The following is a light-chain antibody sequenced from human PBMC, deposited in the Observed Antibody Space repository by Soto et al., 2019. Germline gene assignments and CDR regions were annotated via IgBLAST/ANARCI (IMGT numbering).Light chain of an antibody. CDR2: DAS. Sequence: AIQLTQSPSSLSASVGDRVTITCRASQGISSALAGYQQKPGKATKLLIYDASSLESGVPSRFSGSQSGTDFTLTIISLQPEDFATYYCQQFNSYPPWTFGQGTKVEIK. J-gene: IGKJ1*01. CDR1: QGISSA. V-gene: IGKV1-13*02. CDR3: QQFNSYPPWT.